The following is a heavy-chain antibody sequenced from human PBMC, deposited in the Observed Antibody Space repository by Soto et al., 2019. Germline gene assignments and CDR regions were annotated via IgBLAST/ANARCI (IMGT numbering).Heavy chain of an antibody. D-gene: IGHD3-10*01. Sequence: QVQLVQSGAEVKKPGSSVKVSCKTSGVSFNNNGIGWVRQAPGHGLGWMGGVSPPFRTSNYSRKFQGRISITADASTGTVNMALSSLTSEDTAQYYCARVLYYGSGSYSPYGMDVWGQGTTVTVSS. CDR1: GVSFNNNG. J-gene: IGHJ6*02. V-gene: IGHV1-69*01. CDR2: VSPPFRTS. CDR3: ARVLYYGSGSYSPYGMDV.